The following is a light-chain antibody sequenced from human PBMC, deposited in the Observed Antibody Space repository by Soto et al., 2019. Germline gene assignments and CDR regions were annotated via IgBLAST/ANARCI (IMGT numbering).Light chain of an antibody. J-gene: IGKJ4*02. CDR3: QKRINWPLT. CDR2: DAS. Sequence: EIVLTQSPATLSLSPGERATLSCRASQSVSSYFAWYHQKPGQAPRLLIYDASNRATGIPARFSGSGSGTYFTLTSSSVEAEDVAVYYSQKRINWPLTFGGGTKVEIK. V-gene: IGKV3-11*01. CDR1: QSVSSY.